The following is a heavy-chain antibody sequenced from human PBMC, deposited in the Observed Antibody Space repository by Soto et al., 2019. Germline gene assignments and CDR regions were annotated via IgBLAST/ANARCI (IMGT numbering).Heavy chain of an antibody. CDR3: ARDERNGSGSYYRFDP. V-gene: IGHV4-4*02. J-gene: IGHJ5*02. D-gene: IGHD3-10*01. CDR2: IYHSGST. CDR1: SGSISSSNW. Sequence: SETLSLTCAVSSGSISSSNWWSWVRQPPGKGLEWIGEIYHSGSTNYNPSLKSRVTISVDKSKNQFSLKLSSVTAADTAVYYCARDERNGSGSYYRFDPWGQGTLVTVSS.